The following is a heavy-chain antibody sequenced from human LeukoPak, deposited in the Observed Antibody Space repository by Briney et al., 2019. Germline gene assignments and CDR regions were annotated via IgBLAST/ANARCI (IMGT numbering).Heavy chain of an antibody. CDR3: ARVLLLPTYYYYGMDV. CDR2: IIPIFGTA. Sequence: SVKVSCKASGGTFSSYAISWVRQAPGQGLEWMGGIIPIFGTANYAQKFQGRVTTTADESTSTAYMELSSLRSEDTAVYYCARVLLLPTYYYYGMDVWGQGTTVTVSS. CDR1: GGTFSSYA. D-gene: IGHD2-15*01. V-gene: IGHV1-69*13. J-gene: IGHJ6*02.